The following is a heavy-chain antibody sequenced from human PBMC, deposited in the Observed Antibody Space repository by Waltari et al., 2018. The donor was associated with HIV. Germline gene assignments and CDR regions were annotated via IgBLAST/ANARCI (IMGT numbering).Heavy chain of an antibody. D-gene: IGHD3-22*01. CDR1: GFTFNNAW. CDR3: TIPPFGYSLGY. CDR2: IKTKTDGGTT. V-gene: IGHV3-15*01. Sequence: EVQLVESGGGLVKPGGSLRLSCAASGFTFNNAWMSWVRQAPGKGLEWVGRIKTKTDGGTTDYAAPVKGRFTISRDDSKNTLYLQMNSLKTEDTAVYFCTIPPFGYSLGYWGQGTLVTVSS. J-gene: IGHJ4*02.